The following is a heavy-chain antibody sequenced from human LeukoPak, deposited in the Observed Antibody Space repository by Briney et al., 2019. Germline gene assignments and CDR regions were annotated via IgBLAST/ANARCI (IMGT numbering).Heavy chain of an antibody. V-gene: IGHV3-7*01. CDR2: INQDGREK. J-gene: IGHJ4*02. CDR1: GFTFGSYW. Sequence: PGGSLRLSCAVSGFTFGSYWMNWVRQAPGKGLEWVATINQDGREKHYADSVKGRFTISRDNAKDSLYLQMNSLRAEDTAVYYCARDGGTTGYDLLDYWGQGTLVTVSS. D-gene: IGHD5-12*01. CDR3: ARDGGTTGYDLLDY.